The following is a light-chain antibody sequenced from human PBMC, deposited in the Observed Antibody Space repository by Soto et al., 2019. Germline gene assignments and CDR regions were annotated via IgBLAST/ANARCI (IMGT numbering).Light chain of an antibody. CDR1: QSVSAY. Sequence: DIQMTQSPSSLSASIGDRVTITCRASQSVSAYLHWYQQKPGKAPQLLIYRTSSLQSGVPSRFSGSGSGADFTLPISSLQPEDFATYYCQQTHSAPRTFGQGTKVEIK. CDR2: RTS. J-gene: IGKJ1*01. CDR3: QQTHSAPRT. V-gene: IGKV1-39*01.